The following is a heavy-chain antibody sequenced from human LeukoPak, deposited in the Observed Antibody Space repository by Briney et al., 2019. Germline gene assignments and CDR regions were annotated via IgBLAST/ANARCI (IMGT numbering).Heavy chain of an antibody. CDR2: MCGTAGCT. CDR1: GFTFQIYA. Sequence: GGSLRLSCAASGFTFQIYAMSWVRLAPGKGLQWVASMCGTAGCTFYTDSVKGRFTISRDNSKDTLYLQMNDLRADDTAIYYCARDRPNYHEPNGHYYNRDGDHWGQGALVAVSS. V-gene: IGHV3-23*01. CDR3: ARDRPNYHEPNGHYYNRDGDH. J-gene: IGHJ5*02. D-gene: IGHD1-14*01.